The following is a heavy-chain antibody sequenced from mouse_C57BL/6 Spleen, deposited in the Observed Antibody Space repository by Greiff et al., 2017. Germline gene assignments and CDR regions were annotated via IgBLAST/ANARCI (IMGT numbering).Heavy chain of an antibody. D-gene: IGHD1-1*01. V-gene: IGHV1-4*01. CDR1: GYTFTDYT. CDR2: INPSSGYT. J-gene: IGHJ3*01. CDR3: ASGQLLLGAY. Sequence: VQRLQSGAELARPGASVKISCKASGYTFTDYTMHWVKQRPGQSLEWIGYINPSSGYTMYNQKFKDKATLTADKSSSTPYMQLSSLTSEDSAVDYCASGQLLLGAYWGQGTLVTVSA.